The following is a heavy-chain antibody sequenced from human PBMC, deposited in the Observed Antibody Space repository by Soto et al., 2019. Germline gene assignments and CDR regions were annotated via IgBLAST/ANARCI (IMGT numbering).Heavy chain of an antibody. CDR2: ISAYNGNT. D-gene: IGHD3-16*02. J-gene: IGHJ4*02. CDR1: GYTFTSYG. CDR3: ARDIGVWGSYRNYDY. Sequence: GASVKVSCKASGYTFTSYGISWVRQAPGQGLEWMGWISAYNGNTNYAQKLQGRVTMTTDASTSTAYMELRSLRSDDTAVYYCARDIGVWGSYRNYDYWGQGTLVTVSS. V-gene: IGHV1-18*04.